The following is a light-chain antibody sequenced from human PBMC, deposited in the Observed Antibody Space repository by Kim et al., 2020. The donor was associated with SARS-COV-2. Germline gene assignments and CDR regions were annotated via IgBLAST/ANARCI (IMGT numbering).Light chain of an antibody. Sequence: QSALTQPRSVSGSPGQSVTIPCTGTSNDIGGYNSVSWFQQHPGKAPKLMIYDVRQRPSGVPDRFSGSKSGNTASLTISGLQAEDEADYYCCSYAGSYTLVFGGGTHLTVL. CDR3: CSYAGSYTLV. J-gene: IGLJ3*02. CDR2: DVR. V-gene: IGLV2-11*01. CDR1: SNDIGGYNS.